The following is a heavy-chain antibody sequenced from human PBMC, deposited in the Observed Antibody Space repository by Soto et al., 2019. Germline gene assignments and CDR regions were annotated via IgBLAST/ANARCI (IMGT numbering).Heavy chain of an antibody. CDR3: AKDNGNYGSGSFSH. J-gene: IGHJ4*02. V-gene: IGHV3-23*04. D-gene: IGHD3-10*01. CDR2: ISGTGDSS. CDR1: GLTVSGKKY. Sequence: DVQLVESGGGLIQPGGSLRLSCVASGLTVSGKKYVAWVRQAPGKGPEWVSLISGTGDSSEYANSVKGRFTISRDYSKTTVFLQMNSLRAEDTAVYFCAKDNGNYGSGSFSHWGQGTLVTVSS.